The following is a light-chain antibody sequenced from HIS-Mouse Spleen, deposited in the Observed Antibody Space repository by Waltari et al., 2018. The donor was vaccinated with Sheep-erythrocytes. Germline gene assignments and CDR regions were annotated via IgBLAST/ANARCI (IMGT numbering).Light chain of an antibody. V-gene: IGLV1-44*01. CDR2: SNN. J-gene: IGLJ2*01. Sequence: QSVLTQPPSASGTPGQRVTISCSGSSSNIGSNTVNWYQQLPGTAPKLLIYSNNQRASGVPDRFSGSNSGTSASLAISGLQSEDEADYYCAAWDDSLNGVVFGGGTKLTVL. CDR1: SSNIGSNT. CDR3: AAWDDSLNGVV.